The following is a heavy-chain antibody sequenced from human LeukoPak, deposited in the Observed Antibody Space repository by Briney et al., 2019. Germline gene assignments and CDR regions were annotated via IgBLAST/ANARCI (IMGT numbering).Heavy chain of an antibody. V-gene: IGHV3-30*04. CDR3: ARDHPPNDYGDPEAEFGFWFDP. D-gene: IGHD4-17*01. CDR1: GFTFSSYA. CDR2: ISYDGSNK. J-gene: IGHJ5*02. Sequence: GGSLRLSCAASGFTFSSYAMHWVRQAPGKGLEWVAVISYDGSNKYYADSVKGRFTISRDNSKNTLYLQMNSLRAEDTAVYYCARDHPPNDYGDPEAEFGFWFDPWGQGTLVTVSS.